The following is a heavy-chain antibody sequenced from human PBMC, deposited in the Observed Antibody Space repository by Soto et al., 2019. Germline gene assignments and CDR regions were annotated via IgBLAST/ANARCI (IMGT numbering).Heavy chain of an antibody. Sequence: QVPLVESGGGVVQPGRSLRLSCAASGFDFSSYGMHWVRQAPGKGLEWVAIIWYDGSDKYYADSVKGRFTISRENSRNTQFLQMNSLRTEDTAVYYCARDRRASSSWYGNFDYWGQGALVTVSS. CDR3: ARDRRASSSWYGNFDY. D-gene: IGHD6-13*01. V-gene: IGHV3-33*01. CDR2: IWYDGSDK. CDR1: GFDFSSYG. J-gene: IGHJ4*02.